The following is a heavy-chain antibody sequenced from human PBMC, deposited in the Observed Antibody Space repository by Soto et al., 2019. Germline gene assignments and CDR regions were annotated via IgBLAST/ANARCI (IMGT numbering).Heavy chain of an antibody. J-gene: IGHJ6*03. CDR1: GYTFTGYY. CDR3: ARDQPGGRYMDV. CDR2: INPNSGGT. V-gene: IGHV1-2*04. Sequence: EASVKVSCKASGYTFTGYYMHWVRQAPGQGLEWMGWINPNSGGTNYAQKFQGWVTMTRDTSISTAYMELSRLRSDDTAVYYCARDQPGGRYMDVWGKGTTVTVSS. D-gene: IGHD2-2*01.